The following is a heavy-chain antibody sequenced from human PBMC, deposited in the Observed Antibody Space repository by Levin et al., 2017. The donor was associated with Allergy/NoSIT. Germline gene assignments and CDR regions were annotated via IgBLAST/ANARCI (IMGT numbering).Heavy chain of an antibody. Sequence: GGSLRLSCAASGFTFSSYWMHWVRQAPGKGLVWVSRINSDGSSTSYADSVKGRFTISRDNAKNTLYLQMNSLRAEDTAVYYCAANYYYYYYMDVWGKGTTVTVSS. J-gene: IGHJ6*03. CDR2: INSDGSST. CDR3: AANYYYYYYMDV. CDR1: GFTFSSYW. V-gene: IGHV3-74*01. D-gene: IGHD5-12*01.